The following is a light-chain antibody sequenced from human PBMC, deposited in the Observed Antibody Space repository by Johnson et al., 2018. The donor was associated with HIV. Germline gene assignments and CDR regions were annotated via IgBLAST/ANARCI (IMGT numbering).Light chain of an antibody. J-gene: IGLJ1*01. Sequence: QSVLTQPPSVSAAPGQKVTISCSGSSSNIGNNYVSWYQQLPGTAPKLLIYENTKRPSGIPDRFSGSKSGTSATLGITGLPTGDEADYYCGRWDDSLSTYVFGTGTKVTVL. CDR2: ENT. CDR1: SSNIGNNY. CDR3: GRWDDSLSTYV. V-gene: IGLV1-51*02.